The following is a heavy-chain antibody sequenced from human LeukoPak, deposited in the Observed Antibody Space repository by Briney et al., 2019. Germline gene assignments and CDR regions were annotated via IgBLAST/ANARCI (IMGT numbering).Heavy chain of an antibody. D-gene: IGHD3-9*01. CDR3: ARGHYDVLAASYKWTPDY. CDR2: ITSGCDYI. CDR1: GFTFNTFN. J-gene: IGHJ4*02. Sequence: GGSLRLSCAASGFTFNTFNMNWVRQAAGKGLELVSSITSGCDYIYYADSVKGRFTTSRDNAKNSLSLQLNSLRVEDTAVYYCARGHYDVLAASYKWTPDYWGQGTLVTVSS. V-gene: IGHV3-21*01.